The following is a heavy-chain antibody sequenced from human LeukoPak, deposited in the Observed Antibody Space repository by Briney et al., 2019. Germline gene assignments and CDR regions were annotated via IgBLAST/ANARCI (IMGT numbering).Heavy chain of an antibody. CDR1: GHTFTSYY. CDR2: INPSGGST. V-gene: IGHV1-46*01. J-gene: IGHJ5*02. CDR3: ARDGEHNWFDP. Sequence: GASVKVSCKASGHTFTSYYMHWVRQAPGQGLEWMGIINPSGGSTSYAQKFQGRVTMTRDTSTSTVYMELSSLRSEDTAVYYCARDGEHNWFDPWGQGTLVTVSS.